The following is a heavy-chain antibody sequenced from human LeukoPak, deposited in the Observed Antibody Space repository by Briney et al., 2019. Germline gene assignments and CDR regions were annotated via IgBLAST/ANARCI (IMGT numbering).Heavy chain of an antibody. J-gene: IGHJ4*02. CDR1: GYTFTGYY. CDR3: ARDRGIVVVPAAPFY. V-gene: IGHV1-2*02. Sequence: APVKVSCKASGYTFTGYYMHWVRQAPGQGLEWMGWINPNSGGTNYAQKFQGRVTMTRDTSISTAYMELSRLRSDDTAVYYCARDRGIVVVPAAPFYWGQGTLVTVSS. D-gene: IGHD2-2*01. CDR2: INPNSGGT.